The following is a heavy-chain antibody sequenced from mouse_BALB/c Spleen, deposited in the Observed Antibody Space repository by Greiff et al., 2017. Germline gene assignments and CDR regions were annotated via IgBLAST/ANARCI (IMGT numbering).Heavy chain of an antibody. J-gene: IGHJ3*01. CDR2: IYPGDGDT. Sequence: QVQLKQSGPELVKPGASVKISCKASGYAFSSSWMNWVKQRPGQGLEWIGRIYPGDGDTNYNGKFKGKATLTADKSSSTAYMQLSSLTSVDSAVYFCARSWDGLFAYWGQGTLVTVSA. CDR3: ARSWDGLFAY. D-gene: IGHD2-3*01. V-gene: IGHV1-82*01. CDR1: GYAFSSSW.